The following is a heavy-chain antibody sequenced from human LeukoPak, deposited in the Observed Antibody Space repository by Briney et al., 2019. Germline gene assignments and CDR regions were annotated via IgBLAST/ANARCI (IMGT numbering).Heavy chain of an antibody. Sequence: GGSLRLSCAASGFTFSSYSMNWVRQAPGKGLEWVSSISSSSSYIYYADSVKGRFTISRDNAKNSLYLQMNGLRAEDTAVYYCAREVPGDYWGQGTLVTVSS. CDR2: ISSSSSYI. V-gene: IGHV3-21*01. CDR3: AREVPGDY. CDR1: GFTFSSYS. J-gene: IGHJ4*02.